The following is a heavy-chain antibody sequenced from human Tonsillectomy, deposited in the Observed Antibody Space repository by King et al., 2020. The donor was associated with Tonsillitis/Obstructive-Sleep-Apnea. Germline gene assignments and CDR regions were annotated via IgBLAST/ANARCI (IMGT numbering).Heavy chain of an antibody. V-gene: IGHV4-31*03. CDR2: IYYSGST. D-gene: IGHD5-18*01. J-gene: IGHJ3*02. Sequence: VQLQESGPGLVKPSQTLSLTCTVSGGSISSGGYYWSWIRQHPGKGLEWIGYIYYSGSTYYNPSLKSRVTISVDTSKNQFSLKLSSVTAADTAVYYWARDGLSGYSYGYDAFDIWGQGTMVTVSS. CDR1: GGSISSGGYY. CDR3: ARDGLSGYSYGYDAFDI.